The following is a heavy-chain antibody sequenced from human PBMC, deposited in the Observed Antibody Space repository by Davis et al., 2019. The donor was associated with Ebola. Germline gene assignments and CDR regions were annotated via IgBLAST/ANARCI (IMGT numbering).Heavy chain of an antibody. V-gene: IGHV4-59*01. CDR1: GGSISSYY. CDR2: IYYSGST. Sequence: MPSETLSLTCTVSGGSISSYYWSWIRQPPGKGLEWIGYIYYSGSTNYNPSLKSRVTISVDTSKNQFSLKLSSVTAADTAVYYCARAYSSSWSWFDPWGQGTLVTVSS. CDR3: ARAYSSSWSWFDP. J-gene: IGHJ5*02. D-gene: IGHD6-13*01.